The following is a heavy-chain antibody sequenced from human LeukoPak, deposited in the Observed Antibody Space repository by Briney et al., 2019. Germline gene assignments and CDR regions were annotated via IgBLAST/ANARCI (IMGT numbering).Heavy chain of an antibody. CDR1: GGSISSSNW. D-gene: IGHD6-13*01. Sequence: SGTLSLTCAVSGGSISSSNWWSWVRQPPGKGLEWIGEIYHSGSTNYIPSLKSRVTISVDKSKNQFSLKLSSVTAADTAVYYCARKLGAGYSSSSFDYWGQGTLVTVSS. J-gene: IGHJ4*02. CDR2: IYHSGST. V-gene: IGHV4-4*02. CDR3: ARKLGAGYSSSSFDY.